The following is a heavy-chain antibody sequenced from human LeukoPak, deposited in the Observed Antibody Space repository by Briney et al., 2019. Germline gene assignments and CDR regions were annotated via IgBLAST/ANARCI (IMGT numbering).Heavy chain of an antibody. V-gene: IGHV4-39*07. CDR1: GGSISSSSYY. CDR2: IYHSGST. J-gene: IGHJ6*03. CDR3: ARDSLSPRWSGYYTGDYYYYYMDV. D-gene: IGHD3-3*01. Sequence: SETLSLTCTVSGGSISSSSYYWGWIRQPPGKGLEWIGSIYHSGSTYYNPSLKSRVTISVDTSKNQFSLKLSSVTAADTAVYYCARDSLSPRWSGYYTGDYYYYYMDVWGKGTTVTVSS.